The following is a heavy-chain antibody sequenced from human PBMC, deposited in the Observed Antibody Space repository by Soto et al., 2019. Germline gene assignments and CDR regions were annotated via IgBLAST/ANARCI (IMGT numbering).Heavy chain of an antibody. CDR3: ARRSSGWYFDY. V-gene: IGHV3-23*01. D-gene: IGHD6-19*01. CDR1: GFTFSSYA. J-gene: IGHJ4*02. CDR2: ISGSGGST. Sequence: EVQLLESGGGLVQPGGSLRLSCAASGFTFSSYAMNWVRQAPGKGLEWVSVISGSGGSTYYADSVKGRFTISRDNSKNTLYLQMNSLRAEDTAVYYCARRSSGWYFDYWGQGTRVTVSS.